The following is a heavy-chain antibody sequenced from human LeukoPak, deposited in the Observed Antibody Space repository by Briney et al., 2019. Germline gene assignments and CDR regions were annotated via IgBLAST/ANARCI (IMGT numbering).Heavy chain of an antibody. V-gene: IGHV3-53*01. J-gene: IGHJ6*03. CDR2: IYTDGST. CDR3: AKVSGSSYYMDV. CDR1: GFTVSSNY. Sequence: PGGSLRLSCAASGFTVSSNYMSWVRQAPGKGLEWVSVIYTDGSTYYADSVKGRFTISRDNSKNTLYLQMNSLRAEDTAVYYCAKVSGSSYYMDVWGKGTTVTVSS.